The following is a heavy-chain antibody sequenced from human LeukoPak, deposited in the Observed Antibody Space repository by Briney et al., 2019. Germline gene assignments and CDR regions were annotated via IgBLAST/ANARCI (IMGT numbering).Heavy chain of an antibody. J-gene: IGHJ5*02. D-gene: IGHD2-15*01. V-gene: IGHV3-74*01. CDR3: ARDPRNVGLAP. CDR2: NNGDGSTT. CDR1: GFSLSGYW. Sequence: GGSLRLSCVASGFSLSGYWMYWVRQAPGKGLMYISRNNGDGSTTNYADVVKGRFTMSRDNVKDTLYLQMNSLRVEDTAVYYCARDPRNVGLAPWGQGTLVTVSS.